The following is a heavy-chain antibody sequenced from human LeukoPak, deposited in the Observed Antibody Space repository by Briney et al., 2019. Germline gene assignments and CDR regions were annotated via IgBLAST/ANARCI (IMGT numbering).Heavy chain of an antibody. CDR1: GFTFSSYS. D-gene: IGHD4-17*01. CDR3: AKDRTVTTHYYYGIDV. J-gene: IGHJ6*02. V-gene: IGHV3-30*18. CDR2: ISYDGSNK. Sequence: PGGSLRLSCAASGFTFSSYSMNWVRQAPGKGLEWVAVISYDGSNKYYADSVKGRFTISRDNSKNTLYLQMNSLRAEDTAVYYCAKDRTVTTHYYYGIDVWGQGTTVTVSS.